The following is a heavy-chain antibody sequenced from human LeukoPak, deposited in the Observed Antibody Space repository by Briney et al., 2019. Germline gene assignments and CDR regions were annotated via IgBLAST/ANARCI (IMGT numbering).Heavy chain of an antibody. V-gene: IGHV4-34*01. CDR3: ARGRASYDFWSGYLFDY. CDR2: INHSGST. CDR1: GGPFSGYY. D-gene: IGHD3-3*01. Sequence: SETLSLTCAVYGGPFSGYYWSWIRQSPGKGLEWIGEINHSGSTNYNPSLKSRVTISVDTSKNQFSLKLCSVTAADTAVYYCARGRASYDFWSGYLFDYWGQGTLVTVSS. J-gene: IGHJ4*02.